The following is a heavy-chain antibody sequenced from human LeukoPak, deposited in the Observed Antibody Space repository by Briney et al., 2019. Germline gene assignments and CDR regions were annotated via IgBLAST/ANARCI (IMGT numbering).Heavy chain of an antibody. J-gene: IGHJ6*03. CDR1: GGTFSSYA. D-gene: IGHD3-10*01. CDR2: IIPIFGTA. V-gene: IGHV1-69*13. Sequence: SVKVSCKASGGTFSSYAISWVRQAPGQGLEWMGGIIPIFGTANYAQKFQGRVTITAGESTSTAYMELSSLRSEDTAVYYCARGPYGSGSYSDYYYMDVWGKGTTVTISS. CDR3: ARGPYGSGSYSDYYYMDV.